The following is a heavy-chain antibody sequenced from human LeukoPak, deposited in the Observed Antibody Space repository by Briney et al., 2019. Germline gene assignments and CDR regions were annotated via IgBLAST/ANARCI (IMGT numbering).Heavy chain of an antibody. CDR2: ISGSGGYT. V-gene: IGHV3-23*01. CDR1: GFTFSSYA. Sequence: GGSLRLSCAASGFTFSSYAMSWVRQAPGRGLEWVSAISGSGGYTYYADSVQGRFTISRDNSKNTLYLQMNSLRAEDTAVYYCAKGSTSGWYSNRDFDYWGQGTLVTVSS. D-gene: IGHD6-19*01. J-gene: IGHJ4*02. CDR3: AKGSTSGWYSNRDFDY.